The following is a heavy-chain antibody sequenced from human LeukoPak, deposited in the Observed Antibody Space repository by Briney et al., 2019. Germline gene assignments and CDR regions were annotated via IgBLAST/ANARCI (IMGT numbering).Heavy chain of an antibody. CDR3: ASVPYYDFWSDYCP. Sequence: GGSLRLSCAASGFTFSSYSMHWVRQAPGKGLEWVSHISSSGSTIYYADFVKGRFTISRDNAKNSLYLQMNSLRAEDTAVYYCASVPYYDFWSDYCPWGQGTLVTVSS. V-gene: IGHV3-48*01. CDR2: ISSSGSTI. D-gene: IGHD3-3*01. J-gene: IGHJ5*02. CDR1: GFTFSSYS.